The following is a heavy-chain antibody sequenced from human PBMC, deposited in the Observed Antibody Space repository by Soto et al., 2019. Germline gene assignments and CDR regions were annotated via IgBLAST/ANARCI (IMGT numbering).Heavy chain of an antibody. J-gene: IGHJ5*02. Sequence: QVQLVQSGAEVKKPGASVKVSCKASGYTFTSYYMHWVRQAPGQGLEWMGIINPSGGSTSYAQKFRGRVTMTRDTSTSTVYMELSSLRSEDTAVYYCARANIVVVPAARGWFDPWGQGTLVTVSS. V-gene: IGHV1-46*03. D-gene: IGHD2-2*01. CDR2: INPSGGST. CDR1: GYTFTSYY. CDR3: ARANIVVVPAARGWFDP.